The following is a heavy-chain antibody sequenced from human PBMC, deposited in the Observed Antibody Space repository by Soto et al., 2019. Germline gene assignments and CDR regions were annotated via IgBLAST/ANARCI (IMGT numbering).Heavy chain of an antibody. CDR2: ISYDGSNK. CDR1: GFTFSSYA. Sequence: GGSLRLSCAASGFTFSSYAMHWVRQAPGKGLEWVAVISYDGSNKYYADSVKGRFTISRDNSKNTLYLQMNSLRAEDTAVYYCVREYYDILTGYYYYYGMDVWGQGTTVTVSS. J-gene: IGHJ6*02. V-gene: IGHV3-30-3*01. CDR3: VREYYDILTGYYYYYGMDV. D-gene: IGHD3-9*01.